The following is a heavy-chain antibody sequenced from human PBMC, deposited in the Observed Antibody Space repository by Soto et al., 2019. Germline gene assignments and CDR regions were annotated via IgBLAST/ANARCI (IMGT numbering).Heavy chain of an antibody. V-gene: IGHV3-21*01. CDR1: GFTFSSYS. J-gene: IGHJ4*02. D-gene: IGHD2-8*01. CDR3: ARTNGAYSNYFDY. Sequence: EVQLVESGGGLVKPGGSLRLSCAASGFTFSSYSMVWVRQAPEKGLEWVSSIGGSSGHIYYADSWKGRFTISRDNAKNSLYLQLNSLRVDDTAVYYCARTNGAYSNYFDYWGQGTLVTVSS. CDR2: IGGSSGHI.